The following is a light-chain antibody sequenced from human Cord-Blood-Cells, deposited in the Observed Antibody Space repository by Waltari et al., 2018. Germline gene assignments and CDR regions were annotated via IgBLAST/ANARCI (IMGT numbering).Light chain of an antibody. CDR3: QQRSNWPPT. J-gene: IGKJ5*01. V-gene: IGKV3-11*01. CDR2: DAS. CDR1: QSVSSY. Sequence: EIVLTQSPATLSLSPGERATLSCRAGQSVSSYLAWYQQKPGQAPGLLIYDASNRATGIPARFSGSGSGTDFTLTISSLEPEDFAVYYCQQRSNWPPTFGQGTRLEIK.